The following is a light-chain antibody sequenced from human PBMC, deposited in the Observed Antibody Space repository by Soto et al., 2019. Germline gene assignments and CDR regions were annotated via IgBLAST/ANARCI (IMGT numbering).Light chain of an antibody. J-gene: IGLJ1*01. CDR2: DVS. V-gene: IGLV2-11*01. CDR3: CSYAGSYSYV. CDR1: SSDVGGYNY. Sequence: QSALTQPRSVSGSPGQSVTISCTGTSSDVGGYNYVSWYQQHPGKAPKLMIYDVSKRPSGVPDRFSGSTSGNTASLTSSVLQAEDEADYYCCSYAGSYSYVFGPGTKLTVL.